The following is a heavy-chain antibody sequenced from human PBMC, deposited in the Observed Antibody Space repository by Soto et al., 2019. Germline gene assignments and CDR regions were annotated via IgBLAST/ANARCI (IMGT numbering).Heavy chain of an antibody. V-gene: IGHV1-18*01. CDR1: GYTFTSYG. Sequence: QVHLVQSGAEVKKPGASVKVSCKGSGYTFTSYGITWVRQAPGQGLEWMGWISAHNGNTDDVQKPQGRVTVTRDTSTSTAYMELRSLRSDDTAVYYCARGRYGDYWGQGALVTVSS. D-gene: IGHD1-1*01. J-gene: IGHJ4*02. CDR3: ARGRYGDY. CDR2: ISAHNGNT.